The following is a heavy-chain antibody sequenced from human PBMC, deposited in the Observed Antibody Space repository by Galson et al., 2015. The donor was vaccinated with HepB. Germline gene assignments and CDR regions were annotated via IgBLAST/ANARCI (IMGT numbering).Heavy chain of an antibody. CDR2: INPNTGAI. J-gene: IGHJ3*02. CDR1: GYTFTRFY. D-gene: IGHD2-2*02. CDR3: AREHTDGQNTFDI. V-gene: IGHV1-2*02. Sequence: SVKVSCKASGYTFTRFYLHWVRQAPGQGLEWMAWINPNTGAIKHAQTFEGRVTTTRDTSITTAYMELSRLRSDDTAVYFCAREHTDGQNTFDIWGPGTMVTVSS.